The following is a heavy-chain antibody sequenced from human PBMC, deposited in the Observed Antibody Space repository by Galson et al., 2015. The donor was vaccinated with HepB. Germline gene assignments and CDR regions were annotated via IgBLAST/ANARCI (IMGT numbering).Heavy chain of an antibody. CDR3: ARVVGYCSSTSCYEDLPNDY. Sequence: SVKVSCKASGYTFTGYYMHWVRQAPGQGLEWMGWINPNSGGTNYAQKFQGRVTMTRDTSISTAYMELSRLRSDDTAVYYCARVVGYCSSTSCYEDLPNDYWGQGTLVTVSS. CDR1: GYTFTGYY. V-gene: IGHV1-2*02. CDR2: INPNSGGT. J-gene: IGHJ4*02. D-gene: IGHD2-2*01.